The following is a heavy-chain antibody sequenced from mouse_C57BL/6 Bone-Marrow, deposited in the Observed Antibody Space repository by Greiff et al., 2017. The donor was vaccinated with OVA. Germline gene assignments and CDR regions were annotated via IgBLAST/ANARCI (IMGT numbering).Heavy chain of an antibody. CDR3: ARSEGPYYFDY. D-gene: IGHD3-3*01. CDR2: IYPRSGDT. J-gene: IGHJ2*01. Sequence: VQLQQSGAELVRPGASVKLSCKASGYTFTSYGIRWVKQRTGQGLEWIGEIYPRSGDTYYNEKFKGKATLTADKSSSPAYMELRSLTSEDSGVYFCARSEGPYYFDYWGQGTTLTVSS. CDR1: GYTFTSYG. V-gene: IGHV1-81*01.